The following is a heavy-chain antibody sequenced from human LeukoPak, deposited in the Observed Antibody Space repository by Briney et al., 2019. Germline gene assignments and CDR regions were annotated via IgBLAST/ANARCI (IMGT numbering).Heavy chain of an antibody. Sequence: PGGSLRLSCAASGFTFSSYVMNWVRQAPGKGLEGVSYISSSGSTIYYADSVKGRFTISRDNAKNSLYLQMNSLRAEDTAVYYCARDGGEWELSNWGQGTLVTVSS. J-gene: IGHJ4*02. D-gene: IGHD1-26*01. CDR1: GFTFSSYV. V-gene: IGHV3-48*03. CDR3: ARDGGEWELSN. CDR2: ISSSGSTI.